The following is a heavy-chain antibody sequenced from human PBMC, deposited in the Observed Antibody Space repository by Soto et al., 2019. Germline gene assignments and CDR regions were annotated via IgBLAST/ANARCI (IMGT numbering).Heavy chain of an antibody. V-gene: IGHV3-64D*06. J-gene: IGHJ6*02. CDR3: VKINYYDSSGLTQKDYYYYYYGMDV. CDR2: ISSNGGST. CDR1: VFTFSSYA. D-gene: IGHD3-22*01. Sequence: GALRLSCSASVFTFSSYAMHWVRQAPGKGLEYVSAISSNGGSTYYADSVKGRFTISRDNSKNTLYLQMSSLRAEDTAVYYCVKINYYDSSGLTQKDYYYYYYGMDVWGQGTTVTVSS.